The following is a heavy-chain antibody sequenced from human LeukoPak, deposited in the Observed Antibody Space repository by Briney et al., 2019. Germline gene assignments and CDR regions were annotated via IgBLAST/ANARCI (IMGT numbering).Heavy chain of an antibody. J-gene: IGHJ4*02. V-gene: IGHV4-34*01. CDR2: INHSGST. CDR3: ARGRQTYYYGSGSLDY. CDR1: GGSFSGYY. Sequence: PSETLSLTCAVYGGSFSGYYWSWIRQPPGKGLEWIGEINHSGSTNYNPSLKSRVTISVDTSKNQFSLKLSSVTAADTAVYYCARGRQTYYYGSGSLDYWGQGTLVTVSS. D-gene: IGHD3-10*01.